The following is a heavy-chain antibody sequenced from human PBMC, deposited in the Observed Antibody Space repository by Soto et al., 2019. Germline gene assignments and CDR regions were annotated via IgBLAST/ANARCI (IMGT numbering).Heavy chain of an antibody. Sequence: EVQLLESGGGLVQPGGSLRLSRAASGFTFSSYAMNWVRQAPGKGLEWVSAISGSGGSTYYADSVKGRFTISRDNSKNTLYLQMNSLRAEDTAVYYCAKDQSRIAASPSDYWGQGTLVTVSS. D-gene: IGHD6-13*01. J-gene: IGHJ4*02. V-gene: IGHV3-23*01. CDR2: ISGSGGST. CDR1: GFTFSSYA. CDR3: AKDQSRIAASPSDY.